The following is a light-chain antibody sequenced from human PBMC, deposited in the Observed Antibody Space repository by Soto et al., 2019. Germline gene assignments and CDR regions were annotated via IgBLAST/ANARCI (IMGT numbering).Light chain of an antibody. CDR2: EVS. J-gene: IGLJ2*01. CDR3: SSYAGSNNPP. CDR1: SSDVGGYNY. Sequence: QSVLTQPPSASGSPGQSVTISCTGTSSDVGGYNYVSWYQQHPGKAPKLMIYEVSKRPSGVPDRFSGSKSGNTASLTVFGLQAEDEADYYCSSYAGSNNPPFGGGTKVPS. V-gene: IGLV2-8*01.